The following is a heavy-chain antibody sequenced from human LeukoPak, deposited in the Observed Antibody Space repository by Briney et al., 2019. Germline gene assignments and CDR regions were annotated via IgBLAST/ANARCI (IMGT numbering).Heavy chain of an antibody. V-gene: IGHV4-34*01. J-gene: IGHJ5*02. CDR1: GGSFSGYY. D-gene: IGHD6-19*01. CDR3: ARWAVAVNWFDP. CDR2: INHSGST. Sequence: PSETLSLTCAVCGGSFSGYYWSWIRQPPGKGLEWIGEINHSGSTNYNPSLKSRVTISVDTSKNQFSLKLSSVTAADTAVYYCARWAVAVNWFDPWGQGTLVTVSS.